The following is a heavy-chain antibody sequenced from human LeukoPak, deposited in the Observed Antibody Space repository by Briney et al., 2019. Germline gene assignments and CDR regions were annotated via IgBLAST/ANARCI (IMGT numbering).Heavy chain of an antibody. V-gene: IGHV4-59*08. Sequence: PSETLSLTCTVSGGSISSYYWNWIRQPPGKGLEWIGYISYSGSTNYNPSLKSRVTISADTSKNQVSLTLSSVTAADTAVYYCVRIVRYKYGYVDYWGQGTLVTVSS. CDR1: GGSISSYY. D-gene: IGHD3-10*01. J-gene: IGHJ4*02. CDR2: ISYSGST. CDR3: VRIVRYKYGYVDY.